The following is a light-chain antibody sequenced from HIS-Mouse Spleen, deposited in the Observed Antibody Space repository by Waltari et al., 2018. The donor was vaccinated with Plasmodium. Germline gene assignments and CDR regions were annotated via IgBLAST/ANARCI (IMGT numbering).Light chain of an antibody. J-gene: IGLJ2*01. CDR1: SSDVGGYNY. V-gene: IGLV2-11*01. Sequence: QSALTQPRSVSGSPGQSVTISCTGTSSDVGGYNYVSCYQQHPGKAPKRMIYDVSQRPSWVPDRFSGSKSGNTASLTISGLQAEDEADYYCCSYAGSYTLVFGGGTKLTVL. CDR3: CSYAGSYTLV. CDR2: DVS.